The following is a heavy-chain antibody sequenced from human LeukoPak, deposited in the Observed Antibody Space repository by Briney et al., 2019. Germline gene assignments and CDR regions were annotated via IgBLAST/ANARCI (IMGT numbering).Heavy chain of an antibody. J-gene: IGHJ4*02. V-gene: IGHV3-53*01. D-gene: IGHD3-10*01. CDR1: EFTFRSYI. CDR2: IYSSDST. Sequence: GGSLRLSCAASEFTFRSYIMNWVRQAPGTGLEWVSVIYSSDSTYYADSVKGRFTISRDNSKNTLYLQMNSLRAEDTAVYYCARGGPAAMVRGVIIAGYFDYWGQGTLVTISS. CDR3: ARGGPAAMVRGVIIAGYFDY.